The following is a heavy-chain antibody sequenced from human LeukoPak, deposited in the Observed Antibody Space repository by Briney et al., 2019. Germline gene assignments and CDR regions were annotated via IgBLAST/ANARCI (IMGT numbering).Heavy chain of an antibody. Sequence: PGWSLRLSCAASGCSFSTYWMTWVRQAPGKGLEWVAKIKQDGSEKEYVDSVKGRFTISRDNAKNSLYLQMNRLRAEDTAVYYCATNLPYGDSSDYWGQGTLVTVSS. J-gene: IGHJ4*02. CDR3: ATNLPYGDSSDY. CDR2: IKQDGSEK. V-gene: IGHV3-7*01. CDR1: GCSFSTYW. D-gene: IGHD4-17*01.